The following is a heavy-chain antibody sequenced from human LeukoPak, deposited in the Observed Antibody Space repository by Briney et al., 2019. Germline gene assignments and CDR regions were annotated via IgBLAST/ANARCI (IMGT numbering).Heavy chain of an antibody. Sequence: ASVKVSCKASGYTFTSYYMHWVRQAPGQGLEWMGIINPSGGSTSYAQKLQGRVTMTTDTSTSTAYMELRSLRSDDTAVYYCARGTLSGSRSYWGQGTLVTVSS. J-gene: IGHJ4*02. CDR3: ARGTLSGSRSY. D-gene: IGHD1-26*01. CDR1: GYTFTSYY. CDR2: INPSGGST. V-gene: IGHV1-46*01.